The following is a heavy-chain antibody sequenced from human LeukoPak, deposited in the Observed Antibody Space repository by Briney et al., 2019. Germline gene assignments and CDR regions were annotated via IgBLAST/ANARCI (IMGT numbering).Heavy chain of an antibody. J-gene: IGHJ6*03. Sequence: SETLSLTCTVSGGSISNYYWSWVRQPAGKGLEWIGRVYNSGSTNYNPSLKSRVTMSVDTSKNQFSLKLSSVTAADTAVYYCARAPYYYYYMDVWGKGTTVTVSS. CDR1: GGSISNYY. V-gene: IGHV4-4*07. CDR2: VYNSGST. CDR3: ARAPYYYYYMDV.